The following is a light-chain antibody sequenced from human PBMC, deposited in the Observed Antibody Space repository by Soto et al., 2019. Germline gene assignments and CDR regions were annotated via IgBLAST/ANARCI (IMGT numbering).Light chain of an antibody. CDR1: QSVSGH. CDR3: QQYHNWPLT. J-gene: IGKJ4*01. V-gene: IGKV3-15*01. Sequence: EIVMTQSPATLSVSPGERATLSCRASQSVSGHLDWYQQKPGQAPRLLIYDASTRATGIPARFSGSGAGAEFTLTIRSLQSEDFAVYYCQQYHNWPLTFGGGHKV. CDR2: DAS.